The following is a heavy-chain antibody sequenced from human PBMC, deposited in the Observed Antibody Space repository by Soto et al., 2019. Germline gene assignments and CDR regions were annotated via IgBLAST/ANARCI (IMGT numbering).Heavy chain of an antibody. CDR3: ARGGGYSYGFKFFY. CDR2: ISSSSSYI. CDR1: GFTFSSYS. V-gene: IGHV3-21*01. J-gene: IGHJ4*02. Sequence: GSLRLSCAASGFTFSSYSMNWVRQAPGKGLEWVPSISSSSSYIYYADSVKGRFTISRDNAKNSLYLQMNSLRAEDTAVYYCARGGGYSYGFKFFYWGQGTLVTVSS. D-gene: IGHD5-18*01.